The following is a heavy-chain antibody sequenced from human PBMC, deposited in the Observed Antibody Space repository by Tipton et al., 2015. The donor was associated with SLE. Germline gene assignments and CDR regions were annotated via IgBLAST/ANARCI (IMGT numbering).Heavy chain of an antibody. J-gene: IGHJ4*02. D-gene: IGHD5-12*01. CDR3: AKDRGYTIVATMGY. CDR2: IRYDGSNK. V-gene: IGHV3-30*02. Sequence: SLRLSCAASGFTFSSYGMHWVRQAPGKGLEWVAFIRYDGSNKYYADSVKGRFTISRDNSKNTLYLQMNSLRAEDTAVYYCAKDRGYTIVATMGYWGQGTLVTVSS. CDR1: GFTFSSYG.